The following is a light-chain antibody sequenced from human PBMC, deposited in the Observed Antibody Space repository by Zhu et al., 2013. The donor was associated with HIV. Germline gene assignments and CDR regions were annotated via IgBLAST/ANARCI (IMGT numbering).Light chain of an antibody. CDR1: SSDVGGYDS. CDR3: SSYTTSRTLV. J-gene: IGLJ2*01. V-gene: IGLV2-14*01. CDR2: EVS. Sequence: QSALTQPASVSGSPGQSITISCTGTSSDVGGYDSVSWYQQHPGKAPKFMIYEVSNRPSGVSNRFSGSKSGNTASLTISGLQAEDEADYYCSSYTTSRTLVFGGGTKLTVL.